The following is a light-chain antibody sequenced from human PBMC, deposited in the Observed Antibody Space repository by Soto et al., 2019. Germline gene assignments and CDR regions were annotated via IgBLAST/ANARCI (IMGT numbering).Light chain of an antibody. CDR3: QQYNNWPQT. Sequence: EIVMTQSPATLSVSPGEMATLSCMASQSVSSNLAWYQQKPGQAPRLLIYGASTRATGIPARFSGSGSGTEFTLTISSLQSEDFAVYYCQQYNNWPQTFGQGTKVDIK. J-gene: IGKJ1*01. CDR2: GAS. V-gene: IGKV3-15*01. CDR1: QSVSSN.